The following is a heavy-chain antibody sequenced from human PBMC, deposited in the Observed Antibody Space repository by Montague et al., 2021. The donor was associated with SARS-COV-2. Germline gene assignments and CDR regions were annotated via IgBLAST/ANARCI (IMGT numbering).Heavy chain of an antibody. CDR3: ARDQRGSALEWLGGGMDV. Sequence: SLRLSCAASGFTFSSYGMHWVRQAPGKGLEWVAVIWYDGSIKYYADSVKGRFTISRDNSKNTLYLQMNSLRAEDTAVYYCARDQRGSALEWLGGGMDVWGQGTTVTVSS. CDR1: GFTFSSYG. D-gene: IGHD3-3*01. CDR2: IWYDGSIK. J-gene: IGHJ6*02. V-gene: IGHV3-33*01.